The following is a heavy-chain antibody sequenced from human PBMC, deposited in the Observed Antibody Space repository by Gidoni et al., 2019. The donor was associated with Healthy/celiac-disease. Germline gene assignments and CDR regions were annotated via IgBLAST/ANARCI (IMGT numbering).Heavy chain of an antibody. CDR2: IYHSGST. D-gene: IGHD3-10*01. J-gene: IGHJ3*02. Sequence: QLQLQESGSGLAKPSQTLSLTCAVSGGSLSSGGYSWSWIRQPPGKGLEWIGYIYHSGSTYYNPSLKSRVTISVDRSKNQFSLKLSSVTAADTAVYYCARGALPMGWAFDIWGQGTMVTVSS. CDR3: ARGALPMGWAFDI. CDR1: GGSLSSGGYS. V-gene: IGHV4-30-2*01.